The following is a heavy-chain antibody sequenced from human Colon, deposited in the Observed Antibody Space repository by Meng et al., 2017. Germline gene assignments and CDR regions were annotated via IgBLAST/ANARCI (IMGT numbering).Heavy chain of an antibody. CDR1: GFPFSDYA. CDR3: AKSSCSGGSCYFQD. J-gene: IGHJ1*01. D-gene: IGHD2-15*01. V-gene: IGHV3-69-1*01. Sequence: VQLVEAGGGLGKPGGSLRLSCAASGFPFSDYAMNWVRQAPGKGLEWVSSISRSSYIYYADSVKGRFSIARDNAKKSLYLQMNSLRAEDTAVYYCAKSSCSGGSCYFQDWGQGTLVTVSS. CDR2: ISRSSYI.